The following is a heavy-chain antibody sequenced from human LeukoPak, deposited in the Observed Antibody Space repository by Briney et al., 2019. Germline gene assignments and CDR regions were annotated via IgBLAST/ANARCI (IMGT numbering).Heavy chain of an antibody. Sequence: SGPTLVKPTQTLTLTCTFSGFSLTTTGVGSTGVGVTLVRQPSGKALEWLALIYWNDGKHYNPSLQTRLTITKDSSKNQVILTMTNMDPVDTATYYCAHDRMGIGFDPWGQGTLVTVSS. J-gene: IGHJ5*02. CDR2: IYWNDGK. D-gene: IGHD1-26*01. CDR3: AHDRMGIGFDP. CDR1: GFSLTTTGVGSTGVG. V-gene: IGHV2-5*01.